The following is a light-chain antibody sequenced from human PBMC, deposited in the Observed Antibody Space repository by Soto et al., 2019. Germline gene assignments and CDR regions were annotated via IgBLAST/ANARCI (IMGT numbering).Light chain of an antibody. CDR3: QQYGSSPPYT. J-gene: IGKJ2*01. CDR2: GAS. CDR1: QSVGSNY. Sequence: EIGWTQSPGTLSLSPGERATLSCRASQSVGSNYLAWYQQKPRQAPRLLIYGASSRASGIPDRFSRSGSGTPFSLTISRLEPDDFAVYYCQQYGSSPPYTFGQGTQLEIK. V-gene: IGKV3-20*01.